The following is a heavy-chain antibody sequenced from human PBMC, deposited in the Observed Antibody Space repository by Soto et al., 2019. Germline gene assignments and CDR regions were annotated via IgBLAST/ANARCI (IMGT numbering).Heavy chain of an antibody. CDR2: IIGYNGHT. V-gene: IGHV1-18*01. D-gene: IGHD3-9*01. CDR1: GYVFSSYG. J-gene: IGHJ4*02. CDR3: ARGYDILTGYYLFDY. Sequence: QVQLVQSGAEVKKPGASVKVCCKASGYVFSSYGITWVRQAPGQGLQWMGLIIGYNGHTNHAQKFQGRVTLTTDTSTSTACMELRSLRSDDTAVYYCARGYDILTGYYLFDYWCQGTRVTVSS.